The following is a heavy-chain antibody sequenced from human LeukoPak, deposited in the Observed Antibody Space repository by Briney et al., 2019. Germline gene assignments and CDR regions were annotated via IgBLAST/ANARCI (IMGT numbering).Heavy chain of an antibody. D-gene: IGHD3-16*01. CDR2: ISYSGGT. CDR3: ARVGRGDHTWGSYSFDY. Sequence: TSETLSLTCTASGDSIRSYQWSWFRQPPGKGLEWIGYISYSGGTVYSPSLRSRVTISVDTSKSQFSLKLSSVTAAGTAVYYCARVGRGDHTWGSYSFDYWGQGILVTVSS. CDR1: GDSIRSYQ. J-gene: IGHJ4*02. V-gene: IGHV4-59*01.